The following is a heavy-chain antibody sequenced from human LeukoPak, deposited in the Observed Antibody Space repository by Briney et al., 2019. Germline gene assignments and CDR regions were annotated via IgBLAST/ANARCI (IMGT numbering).Heavy chain of an antibody. V-gene: IGHV1-69*06. CDR2: IIPIFGTA. CDR3: ATSTFDNWFDP. Sequence: SVKVSCKASGGTFSSYAISWVRQAPGQGLEWMGGIIPIFGTANYAQKFQGRVTITADKSTSTAYMELSSLRPEDTAVYYCATSTFDNWFDPWGQGTLVTVSS. J-gene: IGHJ5*02. CDR1: GGTFSSYA. D-gene: IGHD5/OR15-5a*01.